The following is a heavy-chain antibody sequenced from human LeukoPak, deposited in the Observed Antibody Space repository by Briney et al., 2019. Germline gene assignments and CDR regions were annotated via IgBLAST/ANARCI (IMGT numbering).Heavy chain of an antibody. CDR2: IYSGGST. CDR3: ASGSGSYRTPYYYMDV. Sequence: GGSLRLSCAASGFTVSSNYMSWVRQAPGKGLEWVSVIYSGGSTYSMKGRFTISRDNSKNTLYLQMNSLRAEDTAVYYCASGSGSYRTPYYYMDVWGTGTTVTVSS. J-gene: IGHJ6*03. V-gene: IGHV3-53*01. CDR1: GFTVSSNY. D-gene: IGHD3-10*01.